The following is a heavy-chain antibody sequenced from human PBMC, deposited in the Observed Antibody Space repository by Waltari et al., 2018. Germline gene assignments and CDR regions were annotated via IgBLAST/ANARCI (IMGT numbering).Heavy chain of an antibody. CDR2: IHHSGNT. Sequence: QVQLQESGPGLVRPSETLSPTCSVAGGSISSYFWNWIRQSPGKGLEWIGYIHHSGNTKCNPSLKSRVTMSVDTSKSQFSLRLTSVTAADTAVYYCARWDSRGRYYGDWGQGTPVIVSS. J-gene: IGHJ4*02. V-gene: IGHV4-59*08. D-gene: IGHD6-19*01. CDR3: ARWDSRGRYYGD. CDR1: GGSISSYF.